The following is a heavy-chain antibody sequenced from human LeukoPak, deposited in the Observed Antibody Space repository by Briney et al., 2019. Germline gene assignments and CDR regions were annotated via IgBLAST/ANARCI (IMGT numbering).Heavy chain of an antibody. CDR3: ARDLWNFYDDSGYYRDFDS. Sequence: ASVKVSCKATSRISWVRQAPGQGLEWMGWIGSYGGDTYYAQKFQGRVTVTTDTSTSTVYMELRSLRSDDTAVYYCARDLWNFYDDSGYYRDFDSWGQGTLVTVSS. D-gene: IGHD3-22*01. CDR2: IGSYGGDT. J-gene: IGHJ5*01. V-gene: IGHV1-18*01. CDR1: TSR.